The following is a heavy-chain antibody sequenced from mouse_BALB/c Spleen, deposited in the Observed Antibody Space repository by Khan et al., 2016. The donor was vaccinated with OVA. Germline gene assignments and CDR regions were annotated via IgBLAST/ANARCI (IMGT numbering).Heavy chain of an antibody. CDR2: ISPGSGDT. V-gene: IGHV1-77*01. CDR3: ARRNYFGYTFAY. Sequence: QVQLQQSGAELARPGASVKLSCKASGYTFADYYINWVKQRTGQGLEWIGEISPGSGDTYYNEKFKGKATLTADKSSSTVYMQLSSLTAEASAVYFCARRNYFGYTFAYWGQGTLVTVSA. CDR1: GYTFADYY. D-gene: IGHD1-2*01. J-gene: IGHJ3*01.